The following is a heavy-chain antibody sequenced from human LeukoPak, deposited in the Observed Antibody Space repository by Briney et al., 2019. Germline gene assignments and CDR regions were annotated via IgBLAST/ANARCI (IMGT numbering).Heavy chain of an antibody. D-gene: IGHD3-10*01. CDR2: IRYDGSNK. V-gene: IGHV3-30*02. Sequence: PGGSLRLSCAASGFTFSSYGMHWVRQAPGKGLEWVAFIRYDGSNKYYADSVKGRFTISRDNSKNTLYLQMNSLRAEDTAVYYCARDGGLGELGGYWGQGTLVTVSS. CDR1: GFTFSSYG. J-gene: IGHJ4*02. CDR3: ARDGGLGELGGY.